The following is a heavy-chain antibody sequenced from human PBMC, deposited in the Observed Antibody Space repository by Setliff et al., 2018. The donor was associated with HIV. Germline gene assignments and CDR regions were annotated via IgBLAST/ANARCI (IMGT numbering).Heavy chain of an antibody. J-gene: IGHJ3*02. CDR1: GYTFTGYY. CDR3: ARLQFITIFGVLNGDDGFDT. CDR2: INPKNGGK. V-gene: IGHV1-2*06. Sequence: ASVKVSCKASGYTFTGYYMHWVRNAPGQGPEWLGRINPKNGGKRYAQKFQGRVSMTRETAISTAYMELSRLRSDDSSGYHCARLQFITIFGVLNGDDGFDTWGQGTMVTVAS. D-gene: IGHD3-3*01.